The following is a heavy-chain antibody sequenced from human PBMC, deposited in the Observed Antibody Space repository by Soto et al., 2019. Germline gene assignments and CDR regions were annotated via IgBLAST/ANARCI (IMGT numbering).Heavy chain of an antibody. V-gene: IGHV4-39*01. D-gene: IGHD5-12*01. CDR3: ARLEGLATISYYFDF. Sequence: QLQLQESGPGLVKPSETLSLTCSVSDDSINSDKYYWGWIRQPPGKGLEWIGSIYYRGNAYYNPSLQTRVTISLDKSKSQFSLKLNSVTAADSAVYFCARLEGLATISYYFDFWGPGALGTGSS. CDR1: DDSINSDKYY. J-gene: IGHJ4*02. CDR2: IYYRGNA.